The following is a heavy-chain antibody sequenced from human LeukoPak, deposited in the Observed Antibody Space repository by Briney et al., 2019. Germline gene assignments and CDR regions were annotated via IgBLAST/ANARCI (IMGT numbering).Heavy chain of an antibody. J-gene: IGHJ4*02. CDR1: GFTLSNHW. D-gene: IGHD3-10*01. Sequence: GGSLRLSCAASGFTLSNHWMHWVRQAPGKGLEWVSRISTDGSSTHYADSVKGRFTISRDGAKNTLYLQMNSLRAEDTAVYYCARDSGSGSYGDSWGQGTLVTVSS. CDR2: ISTDGSST. CDR3: ARDSGSGSYGDS. V-gene: IGHV3-74*01.